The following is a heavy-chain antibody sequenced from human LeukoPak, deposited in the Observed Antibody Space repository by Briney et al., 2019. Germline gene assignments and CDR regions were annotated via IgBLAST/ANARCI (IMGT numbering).Heavy chain of an antibody. CDR2: ISSSSSYT. V-gene: IGHV3-21*01. J-gene: IGHJ4*02. CDR1: GFTFSSYS. D-gene: IGHD2-15*01. CDR3: ARGYCGGGSCYFNYFDY. Sequence: GGSLRLSCAASGFTFSSYSMNWVRQAPGKGLEWVSSISSSSSYTYYADSVKGRFTISRDNAKNSLYLQMNSLRAEDTAVYYCARGYCGGGSCYFNYFDYWGQGTLVTVSS.